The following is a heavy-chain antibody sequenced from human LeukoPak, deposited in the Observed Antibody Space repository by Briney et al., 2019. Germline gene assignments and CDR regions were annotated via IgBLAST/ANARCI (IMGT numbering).Heavy chain of an antibody. V-gene: IGHV4-34*01. CDR2: ISHGGIT. CDR3: ARHEYGSSSAAFEI. CDR1: GGSFSGYF. J-gene: IGHJ3*02. D-gene: IGHD6-6*01. Sequence: SETLSLTCAVYGGSFSGYFWSWTRQPPGKGLEYIAEISHGGITNYNPSLKSRVTISVDTSRNQFSLKLSSVTAADTAAYYCARHEYGSSSAAFEIWGQGTNVLVSS.